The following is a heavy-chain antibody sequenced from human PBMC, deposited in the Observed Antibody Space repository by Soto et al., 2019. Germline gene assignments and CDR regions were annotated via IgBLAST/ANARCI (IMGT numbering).Heavy chain of an antibody. V-gene: IGHV3-30-3*01. CDR2: ISYDGSNK. Sequence: SLRRSCAASAFTVSSYAMHRVRQAPGKGLEWVAVISYDGSNKYYAHSVKGRFTISRDNSKNTLYLQMNSLRAEDTAVYYWASPYYYDSSRYYQYYYYYGMDVCGQGTTVTVSS. CDR3: ASPYYYDSSRYYQYYYYYGMDV. CDR1: AFTVSSYA. D-gene: IGHD3-22*01. J-gene: IGHJ6*02.